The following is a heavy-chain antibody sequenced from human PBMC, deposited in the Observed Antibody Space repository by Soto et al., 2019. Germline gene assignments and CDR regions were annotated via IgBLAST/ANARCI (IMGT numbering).Heavy chain of an antibody. D-gene: IGHD1-7*01. Sequence: SSETLSLTCAVSGDSISGHNWWSWVRQSPGKGLEWIGEIYRAGSTNYNPSLQSRVTISLDKSENQFSLKVTSLTAADTAVYYCASRDPGTSVDYWGQGTLVTVSS. CDR1: GDSISGHNW. V-gene: IGHV4-4*02. CDR2: IYRAGST. CDR3: ASRDPGTSVDY. J-gene: IGHJ4*02.